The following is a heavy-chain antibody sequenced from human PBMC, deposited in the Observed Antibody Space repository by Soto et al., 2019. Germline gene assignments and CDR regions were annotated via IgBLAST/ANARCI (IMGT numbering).Heavy chain of an antibody. J-gene: IGHJ4*02. Sequence: PGGSLRLSCAASGFTVSSNYMSWVRQAPGKGLEWVSVIYSGGSTYYADSVKGRFTISRDNSKNTLYLQMNSLRAEDTAVYYCVRSYDYGDFPLDYWGQGSLVTVSS. CDR1: GFTVSSNY. D-gene: IGHD4-17*01. CDR3: VRSYDYGDFPLDY. V-gene: IGHV3-66*01. CDR2: IYSGGST.